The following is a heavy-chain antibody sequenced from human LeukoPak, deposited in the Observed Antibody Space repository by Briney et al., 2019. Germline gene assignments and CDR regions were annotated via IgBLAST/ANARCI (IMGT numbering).Heavy chain of an antibody. V-gene: IGHV3-23*01. J-gene: IGHJ6*04. Sequence: GGSLRHSCAASGFSFSSHAMNWVRQAPGKGLEWVSAISGSGSGTDYADSVKGRFTISRDNSKNTLYLQMNSLRAEDTAVYYCAQDFNENSSSPLGVWGKGTTVTVSS. CDR1: GFSFSSHA. D-gene: IGHD6-13*01. CDR2: ISGSGSGT. CDR3: AQDFNENSSSPLGV.